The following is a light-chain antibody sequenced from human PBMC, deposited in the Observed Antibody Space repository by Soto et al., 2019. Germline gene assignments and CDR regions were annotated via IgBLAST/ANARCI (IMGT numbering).Light chain of an antibody. CDR2: AAS. Sequence: DIQMTQSPSSLSASVGDRVTITCRASQYISTYLNWYQQKPGKPPKFLIYAASNLQSGVPPRFSGSGSGTDFSLNISSLQPEDFATYYCQPNYKKAYTLGQGTRLEIK. J-gene: IGKJ2*01. CDR3: QPNYKKAYT. CDR1: QYISTY. V-gene: IGKV1-39*01.